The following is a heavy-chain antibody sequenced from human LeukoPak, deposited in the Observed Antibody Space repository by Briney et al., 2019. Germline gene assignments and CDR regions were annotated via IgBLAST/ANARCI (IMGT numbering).Heavy chain of an antibody. CDR3: TTNLDYYGGNFDY. D-gene: IGHD1-26*01. CDR2: IKSKTDGGTT. V-gene: IGHV3-15*01. J-gene: IGHJ4*02. Sequence: PGGSLRLSCAASGFTFSNAWMSWVRQAPGKGLEWVGRIKSKTDGGTTDYAAPVKGRFTISRDDSKNTLYLQMNSLKTEDTAVYYCTTNLDYYGGNFDYWGQGTLVTVSS. CDR1: GFTFSNAW.